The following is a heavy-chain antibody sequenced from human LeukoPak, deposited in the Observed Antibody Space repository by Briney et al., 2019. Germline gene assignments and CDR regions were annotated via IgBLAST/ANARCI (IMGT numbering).Heavy chain of an antibody. J-gene: IGHJ5*02. V-gene: IGHV4-39*01. CDR1: GGSISSSSYY. D-gene: IGHD2-2*01. CDR3: ARRSGCSSTYCSNWFDP. CDR2: IYYSGST. Sequence: SETLSLTCTVSGGSISSSSYYWGWIRQPPGKGLEWIGSIYYSGSTYYNPSLKSRVTISVDTSKNQFSLKLSSVTAADTAVYHCARRSGCSSTYCSNWFDPWGQGTLVTVSS.